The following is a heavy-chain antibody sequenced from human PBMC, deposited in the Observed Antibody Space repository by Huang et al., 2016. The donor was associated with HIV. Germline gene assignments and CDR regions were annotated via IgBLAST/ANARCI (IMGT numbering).Heavy chain of an antibody. CDR1: GGSFSGFY. Sequence: QVQLQQWGAGLLKPSETLSLTCAVSGGSFSGFYWILLRHAPGKGLEWIGQINHSGSTDYNPSLKNRVTMSVDTSKIQFSLRLNSVSAADTAVYFCARPKLGAHDSFDVWGQGTMVTVSS. J-gene: IGHJ3*01. CDR3: ARPKLGAHDSFDV. V-gene: IGHV4-34*01. CDR2: INHSGST. D-gene: IGHD1-26*01.